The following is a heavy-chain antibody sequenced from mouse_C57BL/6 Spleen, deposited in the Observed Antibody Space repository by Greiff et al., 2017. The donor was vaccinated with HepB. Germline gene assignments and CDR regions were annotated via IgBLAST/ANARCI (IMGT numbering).Heavy chain of an antibody. CDR2: ISSGSSTI. V-gene: IGHV5-17*01. CDR3: ARETGYYEEEYFDY. CDR1: GFTFSDYG. J-gene: IGHJ2*01. Sequence: EVQGVESGGGLVKPGGSLKLSCAASGFTFSDYGMHWVRQAPEKGLEWVAYISSGSSTIYYADTVKGRFTISRDNAKNTLFLQMTSLRSEDTAMYYCARETGYYEEEYFDYWGQGTTLTVSS. D-gene: IGHD2-3*01.